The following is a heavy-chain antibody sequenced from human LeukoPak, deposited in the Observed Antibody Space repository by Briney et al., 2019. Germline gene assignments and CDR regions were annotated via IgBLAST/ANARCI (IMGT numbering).Heavy chain of an antibody. Sequence: ASEKVSCKASGYTVTQYAIHWWRHAPGQRREWRGGRKAGNGKTKYTQKFHRRITLIRDTSAATAYMELSSLRHDDLAVYYCARGRGTSGSNRHFYYYYMDVWGKGTTVTVSS. J-gene: IGHJ6*03. CDR3: ARGRGTSGSNRHFYYYYMDV. D-gene: IGHD2-15*01. V-gene: IGHV1-3*02. CDR2: RKAGNGKT. CDR1: GYTVTQYA.